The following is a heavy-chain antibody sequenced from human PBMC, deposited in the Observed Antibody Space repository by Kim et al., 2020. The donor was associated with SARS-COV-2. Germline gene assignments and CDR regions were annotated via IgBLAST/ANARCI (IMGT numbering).Heavy chain of an antibody. CDR2: ISWNSGSI. D-gene: IGHD3-10*01. J-gene: IGHJ2*01. CDR3: AKDPVRGVIGVDWYFDL. CDR1: GFTFDDYA. V-gene: IGHV3-9*01. Sequence: GGSLRLSCAASGFTFDDYAMHWVRQAPGKGLEWISGISWNSGSIGYADSVKGRFTISRDNAKNSLYLQMNSLRAEDTALYYCAKDPVRGVIGVDWYFDLWGRGTLVTVSS.